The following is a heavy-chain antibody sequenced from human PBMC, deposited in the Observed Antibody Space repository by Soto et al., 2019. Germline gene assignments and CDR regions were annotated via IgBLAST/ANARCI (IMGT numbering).Heavy chain of an antibody. D-gene: IGHD2-2*01. CDR1: GGSISSSIYY. CDR2: IYYSGTT. V-gene: IGHV4-39*07. Sequence: PSETLSLTCTVSGGSISSSIYYWGWIRQPPGKGLEWIGSIYYSGTTYYNPSLKSRVTISVDTSKNQFSLKLSSVTAADTAVYYCARDHIGVVPAATRPFDYWGQGTLVTVSS. CDR3: ARDHIGVVPAATRPFDY. J-gene: IGHJ4*02.